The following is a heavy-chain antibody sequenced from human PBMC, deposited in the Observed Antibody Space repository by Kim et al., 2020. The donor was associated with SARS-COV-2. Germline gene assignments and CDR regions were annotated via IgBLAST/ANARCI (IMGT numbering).Heavy chain of an antibody. Sequence: GGSLRLSCAASGFTFSSYAMSWVRQAPGQGLEWVSTIDSYGDSTYFADSVKGRFTISRDNSKNTLYLHMNSLRAEDTAIYYCAKLNPMMADYWGQGTLVTVSS. D-gene: IGHD3-22*01. CDR2: IDSYGDST. J-gene: IGHJ4*02. CDR1: GFTFSSYA. CDR3: AKLNPMMADY. V-gene: IGHV3-23*01.